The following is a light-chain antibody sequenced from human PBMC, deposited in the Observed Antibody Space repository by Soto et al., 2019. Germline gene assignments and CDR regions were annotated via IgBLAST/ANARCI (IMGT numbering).Light chain of an antibody. Sequence: DIQVTQSPSTLYGSVGDRVTVTFLASQTISSWFAWYQQKPGKAPKLLIYKASTLKSGVPSRFSGSGSGTEFTLTISSLQPDDFATYYCQHYNSYSEAFGQGTKVDI. CDR1: QTISSW. CDR2: KAS. J-gene: IGKJ1*01. V-gene: IGKV1-5*03. CDR3: QHYNSYSEA.